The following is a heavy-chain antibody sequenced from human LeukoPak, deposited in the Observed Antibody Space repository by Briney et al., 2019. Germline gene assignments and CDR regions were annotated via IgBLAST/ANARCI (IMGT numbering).Heavy chain of an antibody. V-gene: IGHV4-59*01. CDR2: IYYSGST. D-gene: IGHD6-13*01. CDR1: GGSFSGYY. Sequence: PSETLSLTCAVYGGSFSGYYWSWIRQPPGKGLEWIGYIYYSGSTNYNPSLKSRVTISVDTSKNQFSLKLSSVTAADTAVYYCASVSSNRIPTFYYYYGMDVWGQGTTVTVSS. CDR3: ASVSSNRIPTFYYYYGMDV. J-gene: IGHJ6*02.